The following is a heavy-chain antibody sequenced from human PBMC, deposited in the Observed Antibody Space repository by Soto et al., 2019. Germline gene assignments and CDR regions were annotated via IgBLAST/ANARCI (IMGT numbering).Heavy chain of an antibody. Sequence: QVQLVQSGAEVKKPGSSVKVSCKASGGTFSSYAISWVRQAPGQGLEWMGGIIPIFGTANYAQKFQGRVTITADVSTSTAYMELSSLRSEDTAVYYCARAHDYGDYVDYYYGMDVWGQGTTVTVSS. D-gene: IGHD4-17*01. V-gene: IGHV1-69*01. CDR3: ARAHDYGDYVDYYYGMDV. CDR1: GGTFSSYA. CDR2: IIPIFGTA. J-gene: IGHJ6*02.